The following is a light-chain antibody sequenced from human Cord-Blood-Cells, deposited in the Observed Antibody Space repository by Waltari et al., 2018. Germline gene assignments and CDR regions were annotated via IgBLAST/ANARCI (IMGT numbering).Light chain of an antibody. CDR3: AAWDDSLSGWV. J-gene: IGLJ3*02. Sequence: QSVLTQPPSASGTPGQRVTISCSGSSSNSGSNSVYWYQQLPGTAPKLLIYRNNQRPSGVPDRFSGSKSGTSDSLAISGLRSEDEADYYCAAWDDSLSGWVFGGGTKLTVL. V-gene: IGLV1-47*01. CDR1: SSNSGSNS. CDR2: RNN.